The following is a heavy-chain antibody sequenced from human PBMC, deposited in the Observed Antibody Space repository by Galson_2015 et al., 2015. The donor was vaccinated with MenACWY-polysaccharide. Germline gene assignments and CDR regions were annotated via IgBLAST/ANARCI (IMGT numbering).Heavy chain of an antibody. CDR1: GYTFTSYG. CDR2: ISAYNGNT. Sequence: SVKVSCKASGYTFTSYGISWVRQAPGQGLEWMGWISAYNGNTNYAQKLQGRVTMTTDTSTSTAYMELRSLRSDDTAVYYCARDRHDCWSGYWRLFDYWGQGTLVTVSS. D-gene: IGHD3-3*01. J-gene: IGHJ4*02. V-gene: IGHV1-18*01. CDR3: ARDRHDCWSGYWRLFDY.